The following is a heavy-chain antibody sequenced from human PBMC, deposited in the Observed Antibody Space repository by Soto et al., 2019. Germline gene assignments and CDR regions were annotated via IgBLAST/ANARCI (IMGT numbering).Heavy chain of an antibody. CDR3: ARVKAQILSSGWYGGDDI. CDR2: IMGSGGNT. J-gene: IGHJ3*02. Sequence: EVQLLESGGGLVQPGGSLRLACAASGFTFSTYAMSWVRQAPGKGLEWGATIMGSGGNTHYADSVKGRFTTSSDNSEKTVYLQMDSLRAEDTAVYYCARVKAQILSSGWYGGDDIWGHGTMVTVSS. V-gene: IGHV3-23*01. D-gene: IGHD6-19*01. CDR1: GFTFSTYA.